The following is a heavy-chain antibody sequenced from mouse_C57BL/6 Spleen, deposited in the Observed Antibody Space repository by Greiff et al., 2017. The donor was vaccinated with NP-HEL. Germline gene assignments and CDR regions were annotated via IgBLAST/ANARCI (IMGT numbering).Heavy chain of an antibody. Sequence: EVQLVESGPGLVKPSQSLSLTCSVTGYSITSGYYWNWIRQFPGNKLEWMGYISYDGSNNYNPSLKNRISITRDTSKNQFFLKLNSVTTEDTATYYCARGPVGDYWGQGTTLTVSS. CDR1: GYSITSGYY. CDR3: ARGPVGDY. CDR2: ISYDGSN. J-gene: IGHJ2*01. V-gene: IGHV3-6*01.